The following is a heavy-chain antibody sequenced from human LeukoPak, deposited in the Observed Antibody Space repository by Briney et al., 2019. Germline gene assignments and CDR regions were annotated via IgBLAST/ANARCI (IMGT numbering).Heavy chain of an antibody. CDR1: GFTFSSRW. J-gene: IGHJ5*02. V-gene: IGHV3-74*01. CDR3: ARGLAPSGFDP. Sequence: GGSLRLSRAASGFTFSSRWIHWVRQAPGKGLVWVSLINGDGTSTSYADSVKGRFTISRDNAKNTVYLQMSSLRVDDTAMYYCARGLAPSGFDPWGQGTLVTVSS. D-gene: IGHD3-10*01. CDR2: INGDGTST.